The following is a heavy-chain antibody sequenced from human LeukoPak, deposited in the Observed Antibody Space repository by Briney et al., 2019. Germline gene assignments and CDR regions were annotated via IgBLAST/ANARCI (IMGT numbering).Heavy chain of an antibody. CDR1: GGSISSSSYY. CDR3: ARDLVELLGLFDY. J-gene: IGHJ4*02. Sequence: SETLSLTCTVSGGSISSSSYYWGWIRQPPGKGLEWIGSIYYSGSTYYNPSLKSRVTISVDTSKNQFSLKLSSVTAADTAVYYCARDLVELLGLFDYWGQGTLVTVSS. V-gene: IGHV4-39*07. D-gene: IGHD1-26*01. CDR2: IYYSGST.